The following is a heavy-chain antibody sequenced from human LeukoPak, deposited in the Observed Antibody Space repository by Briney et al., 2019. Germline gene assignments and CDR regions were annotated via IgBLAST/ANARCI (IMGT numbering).Heavy chain of an antibody. V-gene: IGHV4-39*01. CDR3: ARHFEWSLDY. CDR1: GGSISSSSYY. J-gene: IGHJ4*02. CDR2: IYYSGST. D-gene: IGHD3-9*01. Sequence: KPSETLSLTCTVSGGSISSSSYYWGWIRQPPGKGLEWIGSIYYSGSTYYNPSLKSRVTISVDTSKNQFSLKLSSVTAADPAVYYCARHFEWSLDYWGQGTLVTVSS.